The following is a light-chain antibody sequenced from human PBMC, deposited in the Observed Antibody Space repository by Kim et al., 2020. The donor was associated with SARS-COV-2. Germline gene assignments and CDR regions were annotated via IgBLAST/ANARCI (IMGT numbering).Light chain of an antibody. CDR2: DVT. Sequence: PSKSVTMSCTGTSSDVGRYNYVSWYQQPPGKAPKVMIYDVTRRPSGVPDRFSGSKSGNTASLTISGLQGEDEAEYYCCSFAGNSVVFGGGTQLTVL. V-gene: IGLV2-11*01. CDR1: SSDVGRYNY. CDR3: CSFAGNSVV. J-gene: IGLJ2*01.